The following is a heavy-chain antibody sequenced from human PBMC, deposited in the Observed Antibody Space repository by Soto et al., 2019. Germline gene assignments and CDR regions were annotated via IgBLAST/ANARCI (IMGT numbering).Heavy chain of an antibody. V-gene: IGHV5-51*01. CDR1: GNSFNNW. CDR2: IYPGDSDT. CDR3: ARSRSYYDMLTGYYVPYYYGMDV. J-gene: IGHJ6*02. Sequence: GESLKISCKGLGNSFNNWIGWVRQMPGKGLEWVGIIYPGDSDTRYSPSFQGQVTISADKSISTAYLQWSSLKPSDSAMYYCARSRSYYDMLTGYYVPYYYGMDVWGQGTTVTVSS. D-gene: IGHD3-9*01.